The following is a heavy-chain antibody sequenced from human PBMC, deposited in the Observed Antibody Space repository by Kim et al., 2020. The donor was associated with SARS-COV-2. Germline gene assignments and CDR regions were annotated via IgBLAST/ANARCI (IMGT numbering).Heavy chain of an antibody. V-gene: IGHV4-59*01. CDR2: IYYSGST. CDR3: ARDRAVTTLAEWGY. Sequence: SETLSLTCTVSGGSISSYYWSWIRQPQGKGLERTGYIYYSGSTNYNPSLKSRVTISVDTAKNQFSLKLSSVTAAGTAVCYCARDRAVTTLAEWGYWGQGTLVTVSS. CDR1: GGSISSYY. J-gene: IGHJ4*02. D-gene: IGHD4-17*01.